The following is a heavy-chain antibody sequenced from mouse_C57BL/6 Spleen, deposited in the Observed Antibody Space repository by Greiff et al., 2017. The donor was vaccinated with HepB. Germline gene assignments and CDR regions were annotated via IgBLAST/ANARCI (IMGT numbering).Heavy chain of an antibody. V-gene: IGHV5-4*01. D-gene: IGHD1-1*01. CDR3: ARDRGIYYYGSRDFAY. Sequence: EVKLVESGGGLVKPGGSLKLSCAASGFTFSSYAMSWVRQTPEKRLEWVATISDGGSYTYYPDNVKGRFTISRDNAKNNLYLQMSHLKSEDTAMYYCARDRGIYYYGSRDFAYWGQGTLVTVSA. J-gene: IGHJ3*01. CDR2: ISDGGSYT. CDR1: GFTFSSYA.